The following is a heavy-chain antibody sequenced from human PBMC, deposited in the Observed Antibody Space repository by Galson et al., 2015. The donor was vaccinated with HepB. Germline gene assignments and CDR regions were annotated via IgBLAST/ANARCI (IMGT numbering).Heavy chain of an antibody. J-gene: IGHJ4*02. CDR3: ARDQGSGELDF. Sequence: SVKVSCKASGYTFTDYYIHWVRQAPGHGLEWMVIINPSDGTTTNAQKFQGRITMTRDTSTNTVYMELSSLRSEDTAVHYCARDQGSGELDFWGQGTLVTVSS. V-gene: IGHV1-46*01. D-gene: IGHD3-16*01. CDR1: GYTFTDYY. CDR2: INPSDGTT.